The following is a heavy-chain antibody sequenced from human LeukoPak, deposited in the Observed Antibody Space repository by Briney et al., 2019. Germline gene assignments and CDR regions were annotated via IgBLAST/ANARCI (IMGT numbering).Heavy chain of an antibody. D-gene: IGHD3-22*01. J-gene: IGHJ4*02. CDR2: IYQSGTT. V-gene: IGHV4-38-2*02. CDR1: GDSPASGYY. CDR3: ARGRRGYRTELDS. Sequence: PSETLSLTCIVSGDSPASGYYGGWIRPAPGKGLEWIGSIYQSGTTYYNPSLKSRVTISKDTSKNQFSLRLTSVTDADTALYYCARGRRGYRTELDSWGQGTLVTVSS.